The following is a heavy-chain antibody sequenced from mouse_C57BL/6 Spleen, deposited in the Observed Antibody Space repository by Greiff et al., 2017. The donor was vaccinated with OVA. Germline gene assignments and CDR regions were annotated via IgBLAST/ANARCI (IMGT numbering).Heavy chain of an antibody. CDR1: GYTFTDYY. D-gene: IGHD1-1*01. Sequence: EVKLQQSGPELVKPGASVKISCKASGYTFTDYYMNWVKQSHGKSLEWIGDINPNNGGTSYNQKFKGKATLTVDKSSSTAYMELRSLTSEDSAVYYCARADGYYRYFDVWGTGTTVTVSS. CDR3: ARADGYYRYFDV. CDR2: INPNNGGT. J-gene: IGHJ1*03. V-gene: IGHV1-26*01.